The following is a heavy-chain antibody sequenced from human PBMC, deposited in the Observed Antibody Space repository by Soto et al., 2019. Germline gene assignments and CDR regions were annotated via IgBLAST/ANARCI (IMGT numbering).Heavy chain of an antibody. V-gene: IGHV1-2*02. CDR1: GYTFTGYY. CDR3: ARADDGYYYTFDY. Sequence: QVQLVQSGAEVKGPGASVRVSCKASGYTFTGYYIHWVRQAPGQGPEWMGWINPNSGVTKFAQKFQGRVNMTRDASLSTAYMELSRLRSDDTAIYYCARADDGYYYTFDYWGQGTLVTVSS. CDR2: INPNSGVT. J-gene: IGHJ4*02. D-gene: IGHD3-22*01.